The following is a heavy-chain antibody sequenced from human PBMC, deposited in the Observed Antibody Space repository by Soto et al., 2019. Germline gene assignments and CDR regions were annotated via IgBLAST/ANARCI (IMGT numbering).Heavy chain of an antibody. CDR3: AVAPGYCSGGSCRFNLPSDY. Sequence: GSSVKVSCKASGYTFTSYGISWVRQAPGQGLEWMGWISAYNGNTNYAQKLQGRVTMTTDTSTSTAYMELRSLRSDDTAVYYCAVAPGYCSGGSCRFNLPSDYWGQGTLLTVFS. CDR1: GYTFTSYG. V-gene: IGHV1-18*01. CDR2: ISAYNGNT. J-gene: IGHJ4*02. D-gene: IGHD2-15*01.